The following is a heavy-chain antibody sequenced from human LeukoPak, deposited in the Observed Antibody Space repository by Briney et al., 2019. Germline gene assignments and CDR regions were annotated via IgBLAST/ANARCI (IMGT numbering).Heavy chain of an antibody. CDR1: GGSFSGDF. Sequence: SETLSLTCVVYGGSFSGDFWSWIRQPPGKGLEWIGEINHSGSTNYNASLKSRVIISVDTSKNQFSLKLRSVTAADTAVYFCARNFYGSGIRNWFDPWGQGTLVTVSS. J-gene: IGHJ5*02. D-gene: IGHD3-10*01. V-gene: IGHV4-34*01. CDR2: INHSGST. CDR3: ARNFYGSGIRNWFDP.